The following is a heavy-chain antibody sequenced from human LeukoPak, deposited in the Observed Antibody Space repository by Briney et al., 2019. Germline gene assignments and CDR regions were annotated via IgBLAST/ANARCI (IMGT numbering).Heavy chain of an antibody. CDR2: INPSGGST. J-gene: IGHJ5*02. CDR3: ARDNSVGDIAWWFDP. Sequence: AASVKVSCKASGYTFTSYYMHWVRQAPGQGLEWMGIINPSGGSTSYAQKFQGRVTMTRDMSTSTVYMELSSLRSEDTAVYYCARDNSVGDIAWWFDPWGQGTLVTVSS. CDR1: GYTFTSYY. D-gene: IGHD3-16*02. V-gene: IGHV1-46*01.